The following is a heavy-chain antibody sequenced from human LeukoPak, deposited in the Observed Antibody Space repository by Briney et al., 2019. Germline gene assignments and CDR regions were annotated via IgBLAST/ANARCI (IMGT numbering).Heavy chain of an antibody. D-gene: IGHD2-8*01. J-gene: IGHJ3*02. CDR1: GGSFSGYY. Sequence: ASETLSLTCAVYGGSFSGYYWSWIRQPPGKGLEWIGEINHSGSTNHNPSLKSRVTISVDTSKNQFSLKLSSVTAADTAVYYCASPRKRCMSRAFDIWGQGTMVTVSS. V-gene: IGHV4-34*01. CDR2: INHSGST. CDR3: ASPRKRCMSRAFDI.